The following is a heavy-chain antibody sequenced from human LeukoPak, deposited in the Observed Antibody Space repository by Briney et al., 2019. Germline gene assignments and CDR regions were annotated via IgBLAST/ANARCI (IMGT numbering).Heavy chain of an antibody. CDR3: ARDRVSGGYVTFDY. Sequence: GASVKVSCKASGYTLTNHYIHWVRQAPGQGLEWMGIMNPSGGSTSYPQKSQGRVTMTRDTSTSTVYMELSSMRSEDTAVYYCARDRVSGGYVTFDYWGQGTLVTVSS. CDR2: MNPSGGST. V-gene: IGHV1-46*01. D-gene: IGHD5-12*01. J-gene: IGHJ4*02. CDR1: GYTLTNHY.